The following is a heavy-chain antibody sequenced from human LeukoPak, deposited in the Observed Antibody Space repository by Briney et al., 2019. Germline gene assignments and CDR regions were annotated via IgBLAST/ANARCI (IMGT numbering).Heavy chain of an antibody. CDR1: GFTFSSYS. V-gene: IGHV3-21*01. J-gene: IGHJ4*02. Sequence: NPGGSLRLSCAASGFTFSSYSMNWVRQAPGKGLEWVSSISTSSSYIYYADSVKGRFTISRDNAKNSLCLQMNSLRAEDTAVYYCTRRPIAATAYYFDYWGQGTLVTVSS. CDR2: ISTSSSYI. D-gene: IGHD6-6*01. CDR3: TRRPIAATAYYFDY.